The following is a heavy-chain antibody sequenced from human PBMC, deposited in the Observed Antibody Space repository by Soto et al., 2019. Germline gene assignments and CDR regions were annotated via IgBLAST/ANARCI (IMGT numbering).Heavy chain of an antibody. CDR3: ARAYTWGVAVAGM. J-gene: IGHJ4*02. CDR1: GYTFTSFD. D-gene: IGHD6-19*01. Sequence: QVQLVQSGADVKKPGASVKVSCKASGYTFTSFDINWVRQATGQGLEWMGWMNPNSGNTGYAQKFQGRVTMTRNTSKSTAYMELSSLRSEDTAVYYCARAYTWGVAVAGMWGQGTLVTVSS. V-gene: IGHV1-8*01. CDR2: MNPNSGNT.